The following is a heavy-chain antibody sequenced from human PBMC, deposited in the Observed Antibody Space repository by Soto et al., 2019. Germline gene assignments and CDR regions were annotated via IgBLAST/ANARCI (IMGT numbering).Heavy chain of an antibody. Sequence: SETLSLTCTVSGGSVSNSQYFWVWLRQPPGKGLEWIGTISHSGSTHYNPSLKSPVTISVDTSKNQFSLKLSSVTAADTAVYYCARIEDYDILTGYYQGDAFDIWGQGTMVTVSS. D-gene: IGHD3-9*01. CDR2: ISHSGST. J-gene: IGHJ3*02. CDR1: GGSVSNSQYF. CDR3: ARIEDYDILTGYYQGDAFDI. V-gene: IGHV4-39*01.